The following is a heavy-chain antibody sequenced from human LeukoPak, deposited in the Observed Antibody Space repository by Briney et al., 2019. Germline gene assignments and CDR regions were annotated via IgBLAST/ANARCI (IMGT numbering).Heavy chain of an antibody. J-gene: IGHJ4*02. D-gene: IGHD5-24*01. CDR1: GGTFSSYA. Sequence: SVKVSCKASGGTFSSYAISWVRQAPGQGLEWMGRIIPILGIANYAQKFQGRVTITADKSTSTAYMELSSLRSEDTAVYYRASVESRDGYNYGDYWGQGTLVTVSS. CDR3: ASVESRDGYNYGDY. V-gene: IGHV1-69*04. CDR2: IIPILGIA.